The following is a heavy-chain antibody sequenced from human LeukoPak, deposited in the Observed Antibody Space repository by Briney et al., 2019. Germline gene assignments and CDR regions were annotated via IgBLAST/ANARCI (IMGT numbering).Heavy chain of an antibody. CDR2: TKKDGSEK. V-gene: IGHV3-7*01. CDR3: ARSRFYFDY. Sequence: GGSLRLSCGASGFTFSTYWMSWVRQAPGKGLEWVANTKKDGSEKYYVDSVKGRFTISRDNAKNSLYLQLNSLRAEDTAVYYCARSRFYFDYWGQGTLVTVSS. CDR1: GFTFSTYW. J-gene: IGHJ4*02.